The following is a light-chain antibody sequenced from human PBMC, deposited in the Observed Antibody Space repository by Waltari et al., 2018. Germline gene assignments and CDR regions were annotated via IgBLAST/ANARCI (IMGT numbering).Light chain of an antibody. CDR1: QSVSNY. V-gene: IGKV3-20*01. J-gene: IGKJ2*01. CDR2: GAS. Sequence: EIVLTQSPGTLSLSPGESATLSCRASQSVSNYLAWYQQKPGQAPRLLIYGASSRATGIPDRFSGSGSGTDFTLTISRLQPEDFAVYYCQQYGSSPYTFGQGTKLEIK. CDR3: QQYGSSPYT.